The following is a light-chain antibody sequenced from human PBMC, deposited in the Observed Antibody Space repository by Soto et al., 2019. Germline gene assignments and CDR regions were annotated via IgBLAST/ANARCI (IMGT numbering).Light chain of an antibody. J-gene: IGKJ2*01. CDR2: SAS. Sequence: EIELTQSPGTLSLSPGERAILSCRVSQSISSRYLAWYQLKPGQAPRLLIYSASNRSTGIPDRFSGSGSGTYFTLTISRLEPEDFAVYYCQQYASSLVYTFGQGTRLDIK. V-gene: IGKV3-20*01. CDR1: QSISSRY. CDR3: QQYASSLVYT.